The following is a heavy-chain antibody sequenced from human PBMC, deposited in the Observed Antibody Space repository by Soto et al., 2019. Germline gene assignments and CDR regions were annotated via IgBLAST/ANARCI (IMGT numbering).Heavy chain of an antibody. J-gene: IGHJ4*02. D-gene: IGHD3-22*01. CDR3: AYDSSGYLDY. CDR1: GYTFTTYA. CDR2: INVGNGNT. Sequence: QVKLVQSGAEVKKPGASVKVSCKASGYTFTTYAMHWVRQAPGQRLEWMGWINVGNGNTKYSQKFQGRVTITRDTSASTAHMELSSLRSEDTAVYYCAYDSSGYLDYWGQGTLVTVSS. V-gene: IGHV1-3*01.